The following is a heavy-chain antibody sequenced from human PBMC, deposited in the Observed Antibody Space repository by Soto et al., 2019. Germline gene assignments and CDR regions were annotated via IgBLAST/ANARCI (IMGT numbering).Heavy chain of an antibody. CDR1: GGSISSGGYS. Sequence: QLQLQESGSGLVKPSQTLSLTCAVSGGSISSGGYSWSWIRQPPGKGLEWIGYMYHSGTTAYNTTLKSRVTISVDRSKNQFSLKLTSVTAADTAVYYCASVPDYWGQGTLVTVSS. V-gene: IGHV4-30-2*01. J-gene: IGHJ4*02. CDR2: MYHSGTT. CDR3: ASVPDY.